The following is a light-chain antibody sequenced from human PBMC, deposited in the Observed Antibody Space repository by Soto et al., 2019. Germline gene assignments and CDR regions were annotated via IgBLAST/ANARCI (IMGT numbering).Light chain of an antibody. CDR2: DVS. V-gene: IGLV2-14*01. Sequence: QSALTQPASVSGSPGQSITISCTGTSSDVGAYNYVSWYQQHPGKAPKLMICDVSNRPSGVSNRFSGSKSGNTASLTISGLQAEDEDDYYCSSYTSSSTLVFGTGTKVTVL. CDR3: SSYTSSSTLV. J-gene: IGLJ1*01. CDR1: SSDVGAYNY.